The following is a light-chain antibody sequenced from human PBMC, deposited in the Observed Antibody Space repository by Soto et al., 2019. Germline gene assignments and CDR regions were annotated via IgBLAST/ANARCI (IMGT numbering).Light chain of an antibody. Sequence: EIVLTQSPGTLSLSPGGRANLSWRASQSVSSYLAWYQQKPGQAPRLLIYDASNRATGIPARFSGSGSGTDFTLTISSLEPEDFAVYYCQQRSNWPPAFGQGTRLEIK. V-gene: IGKV3-11*01. CDR1: QSVSSY. J-gene: IGKJ5*01. CDR3: QQRSNWPPA. CDR2: DAS.